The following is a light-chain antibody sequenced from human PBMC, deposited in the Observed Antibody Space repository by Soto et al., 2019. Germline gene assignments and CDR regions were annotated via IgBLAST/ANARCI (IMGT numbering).Light chain of an antibody. J-gene: IGLJ7*01. CDR3: SSSTSSSFPV. V-gene: IGLV2-14*01. Sequence: QSALTQPASVSGSPGQSITISCTGTSDDVGGYNYVSWYQQHPGKAPKLILYEVSNRPSGVSHRFSGSKSGNTASLTISGLQAEDEDDYYCSSSTSSSFPVFGGGTQLTVL. CDR1: SDDVGGYNY. CDR2: EVS.